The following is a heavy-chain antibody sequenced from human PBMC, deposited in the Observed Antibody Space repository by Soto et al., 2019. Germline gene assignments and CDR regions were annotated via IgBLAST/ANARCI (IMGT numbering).Heavy chain of an antibody. Sequence: QVQLVQSGAEVRKPGASVKVSCKASGYTFNNYFMHWVRQAPAQGLEWMGVITPSSGSTTNAQRFQGRLTMTRDTSTSTVYMELRSLRSEDTAVYFCARDLVPIWSYVGLAPGAQHWFDPWGQGTLVTVSS. D-gene: IGHD1-26*01. CDR3: ARDLVPIWSYVGLAPGAQHWFDP. J-gene: IGHJ5*02. V-gene: IGHV1-46*02. CDR2: ITPSSGST. CDR1: GYTFNNYF.